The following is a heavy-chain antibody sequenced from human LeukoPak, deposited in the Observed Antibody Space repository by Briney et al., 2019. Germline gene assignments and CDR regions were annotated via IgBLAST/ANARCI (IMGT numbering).Heavy chain of an antibody. CDR2: IKQDGSEK. D-gene: IGHD6-6*01. V-gene: IGHV3-7*01. CDR1: GFTFSTYW. J-gene: IGHJ4*02. CDR3: ASAGPAKYSSSSRVDY. Sequence: PGGSLRLSCAASGFTFSTYWMTWARQAPGKGLEWVANIKQDGSEKYYVDSVKGRFTISRDNAKNSLYLQMNSLRAEDTAVYYCASAGPAKYSSSSRVDYWGQGTLVTVSS.